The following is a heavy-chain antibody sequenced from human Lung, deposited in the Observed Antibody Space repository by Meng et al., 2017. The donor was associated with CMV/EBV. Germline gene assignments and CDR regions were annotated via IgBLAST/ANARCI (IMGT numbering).Heavy chain of an antibody. Sequence: ASXXVSXKTFGYTFTGYYIHWVRQAPGPGLEWMGWINPNSGDTTYAQNFQGRVTMTRDTSITTAYMELSRLRSDDMAVYYCARLDDYGDTSKFDVWGQGTXVTVSS. V-gene: IGHV1-2*02. J-gene: IGHJ6*02. CDR2: INPNSGDT. D-gene: IGHD4-17*01. CDR1: GYTFTGYY. CDR3: ARLDDYGDTSKFDV.